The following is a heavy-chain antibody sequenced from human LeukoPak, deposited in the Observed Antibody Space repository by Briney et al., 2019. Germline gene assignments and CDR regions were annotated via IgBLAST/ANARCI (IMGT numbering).Heavy chain of an antibody. V-gene: IGHV3-49*04. D-gene: IGHD1-14*01. CDR1: GFPFGVYA. J-gene: IGHJ4*02. CDR3: TREKATTTGNDY. CDR2: VRSKAYGGTT. Sequence: GGSLRLSCTASGFPFGVYAMSWVRQAPGKGLEWVGFVRSKAYGGTTEYAASVKGRFTISRDDSRSIAYLQMNSLQTEDTALYYCTREKATTTGNDYWGQGTLVTVSS.